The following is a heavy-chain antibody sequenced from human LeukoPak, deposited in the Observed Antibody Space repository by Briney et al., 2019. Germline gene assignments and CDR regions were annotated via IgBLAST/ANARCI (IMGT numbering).Heavy chain of an antibody. J-gene: IGHJ4*02. CDR3: ARPEGDSSGWYKFDY. V-gene: IGHV5-51*01. D-gene: IGHD6-19*01. CDR2: IYPGDSNT. Sequence: GESLKISCKGSGYSFTSYWIGWVRQMPGKGLEWLGIIYPGDSNTRYSPSFQGHVTISADKSISTAYLQWSSLKASDTAMYYCARPEGDSSGWYKFDYWGQGTLVTVSS. CDR1: GYSFTSYW.